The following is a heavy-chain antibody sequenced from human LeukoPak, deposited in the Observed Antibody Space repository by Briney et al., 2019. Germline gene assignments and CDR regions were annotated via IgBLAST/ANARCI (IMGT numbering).Heavy chain of an antibody. CDR1: GGSISSYY. V-gene: IGHV4-4*07. CDR2: IYTSGST. Sequence: SETLSLTCTVSGGSISSYYWSWIRQPAGKGLEWIGRIYTSGSTNYNPSLKGRVTMSVDTSKNQFSLKLSSVTAADTAVYYCAREGIVVVPGVYYYYMDVWGKGTTVTVSS. CDR3: AREGIVVVPGVYYYYMDV. J-gene: IGHJ6*03. D-gene: IGHD2-2*01.